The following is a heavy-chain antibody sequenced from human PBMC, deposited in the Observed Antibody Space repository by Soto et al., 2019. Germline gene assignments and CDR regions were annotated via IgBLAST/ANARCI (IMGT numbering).Heavy chain of an antibody. D-gene: IGHD6-13*01. J-gene: IGHJ4*02. CDR1: GGSISSGGYY. CDR3: ARAIQQLVYYFDY. CDR2: IYYSGST. V-gene: IGHV4-31*03. Sequence: QVQLQESGPGLVKPSQTLSLTCTVSGGSISSGGYYWSWIRQHPGKGLEWIGYIYYSGSTYYNPYPKSRVTISVDTSKNQFPLKLSSVTAADTAVYYCARAIQQLVYYFDYWGQGTLVTVSS.